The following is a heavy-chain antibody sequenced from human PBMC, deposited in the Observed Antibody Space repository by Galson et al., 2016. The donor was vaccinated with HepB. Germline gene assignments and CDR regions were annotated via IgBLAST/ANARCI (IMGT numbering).Heavy chain of an antibody. CDR1: GYNFASYL. D-gene: IGHD3-10*01. CDR2: IHPRDPET. V-gene: IGHV5-51*01. J-gene: IGHJ4*02. Sequence: QSGAEVKKPGESLKISCKGSGYNFASYLIGWVRQMPGKGLEWMGSIHPRDPETRYSPSFKGQVTISADNSISTAYLQWSSLKASDTAMYYCARPVDYFGSGIYELDYWGQGTLVTVSS. CDR3: ARPVDYFGSGIYELDY.